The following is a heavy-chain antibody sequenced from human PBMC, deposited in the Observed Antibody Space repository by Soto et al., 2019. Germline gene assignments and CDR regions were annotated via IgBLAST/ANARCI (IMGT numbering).Heavy chain of an antibody. D-gene: IGHD1-1*01. CDR3: TTGHWSHSL. CDR1: GLTFSDFW. Sequence: GGSLRLSCAVSGLTFSDFWMSWVRQAPGKGLEWVASIKRDGREKYYADSVKGRFIVSRDNVQNSLYLQMDSLRVEDTAMYFCTTGHWSHSLGGQGTLVTVSS. V-gene: IGHV3-7*01. CDR2: IKRDGREK. J-gene: IGHJ1*01.